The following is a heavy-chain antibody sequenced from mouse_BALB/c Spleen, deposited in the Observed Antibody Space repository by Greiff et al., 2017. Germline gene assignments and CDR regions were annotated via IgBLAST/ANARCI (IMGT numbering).Heavy chain of an antibody. CDR1: GFTFSSYA. D-gene: IGHD1-1*01. CDR3: ARDYYGSRYYFDY. CDR2: ISSGGST. J-gene: IGHJ2*01. V-gene: IGHV5-6-5*01. Sequence: EVMLVESGGGLVKPGGSLKLSCAASGFTFSSYAMSWVRQTPEKRLEWVASISSGGSTYYPDSVKGRFTISRDNARNILYLQMSSLRSEDTAMYYCARDYYGSRYYFDYWGQGTTLTVSS.